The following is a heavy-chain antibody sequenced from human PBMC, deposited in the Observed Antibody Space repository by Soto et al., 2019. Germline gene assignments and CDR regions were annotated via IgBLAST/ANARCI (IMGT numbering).Heavy chain of an antibody. J-gene: IGHJ4*02. CDR1: GFTFSNYS. V-gene: IGHV3-21*01. D-gene: IGHD3-9*01. CDR3: ARDFYSPYYDILTGSNPFDY. CDR2: ISSSSSYI. Sequence: EVQLVESGGGLVKPGGSLRLSCAASGFTFSNYSMNWVRQAPGKGLEWVSSISSSSSYIYYAESVKGRFTISRDNAKNSLYLQMNSLRAEDTAVYYCARDFYSPYYDILTGSNPFDYWGQGTLVTVSS.